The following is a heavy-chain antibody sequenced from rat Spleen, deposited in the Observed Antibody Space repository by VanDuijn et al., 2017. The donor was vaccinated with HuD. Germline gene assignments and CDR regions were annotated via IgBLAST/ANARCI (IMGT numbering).Heavy chain of an antibody. CDR1: GFTFSNYG. J-gene: IGHJ2*01. D-gene: IGHD3-1*01. CDR2: ISYDGSST. V-gene: IGHV5-29*01. Sequence: EVQLVESGGGLVQPGRSMKLSCAASGFTFSNYGMAWVRQAPTKGLEWVATISYDGSSTYYRDSVKGRFTISRDNAKSTLYLQMNSLGSEDTATYYGTRGPPFDYWGQGVMVTVSS. CDR3: TRGPPFDY.